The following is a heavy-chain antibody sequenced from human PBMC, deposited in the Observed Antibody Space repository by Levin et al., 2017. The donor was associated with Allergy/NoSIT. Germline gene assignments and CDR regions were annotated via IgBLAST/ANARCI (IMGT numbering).Heavy chain of an antibody. CDR3: TTDWIISPKYFDY. Sequence: PSETLSLTCAASGFTFSNAWMSWVRQAPGKGLEWVGRIKSKTDGGTTDYAAPVKGRFTISRDDSKNTLYLQMNSLKTEDTAVYYCTTDWIISPKYFDYWGQGTLVTVSS. J-gene: IGHJ4*02. CDR1: GFTFSNAW. D-gene: IGHD2-2*03. V-gene: IGHV3-15*01. CDR2: IKSKTDGGTT.